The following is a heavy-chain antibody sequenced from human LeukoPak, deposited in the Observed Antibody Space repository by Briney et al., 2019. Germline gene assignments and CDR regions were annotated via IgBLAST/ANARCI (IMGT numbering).Heavy chain of an antibody. Sequence: SETLSLTCTVSGGSISSYYWSWIRQPPGKGLEWIGYIYYSGSTNYNPSLKSRVTISVDTSKNQFSLKLSSVTAADTAVYYCARGLYYYDSSGYQSQGNFDCWGRGTLVTVSS. D-gene: IGHD3-22*01. CDR1: GGSISSYY. CDR3: ARGLYYYDSSGYQSQGNFDC. V-gene: IGHV4-59*01. J-gene: IGHJ4*02. CDR2: IYYSGST.